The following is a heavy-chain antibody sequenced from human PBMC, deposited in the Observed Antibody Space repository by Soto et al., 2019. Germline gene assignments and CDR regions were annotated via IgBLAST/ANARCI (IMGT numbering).Heavy chain of an antibody. D-gene: IGHD3-10*01. CDR3: ARDPGSGSYTYMYGMDV. V-gene: IGHV4-61*08. CDR2: IYYSGST. CDR1: GGSISSGDYY. J-gene: IGHJ6*02. Sequence: PSETLSLTCTVSGGSISSGDYYWSWIRQPPGKGLEWIGYIYYSGSTNYNPSLKSRVTISVDTSKNQFSLKLSSVTAADTAVYYCARDPGSGSYTYMYGMDVWGQGTTVTVSS.